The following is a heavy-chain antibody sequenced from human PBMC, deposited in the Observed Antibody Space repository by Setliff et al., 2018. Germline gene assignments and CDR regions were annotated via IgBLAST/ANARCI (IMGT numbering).Heavy chain of an antibody. D-gene: IGHD6-6*01. CDR3: ARGSSSYDY. CDR1: GFTFSDYY. V-gene: IGHV3-7*01. J-gene: IGHJ4*02. Sequence: SLRLSCAASGFTFSDYYMTWIRQAPGKGLEWVANIKQDGSEKYYVDSVKGRFTISRDNAKNSLYLQMNILRAEDKAVYYCARGSSSYDYWGQGTLVTVSS. CDR2: IKQDGSEK.